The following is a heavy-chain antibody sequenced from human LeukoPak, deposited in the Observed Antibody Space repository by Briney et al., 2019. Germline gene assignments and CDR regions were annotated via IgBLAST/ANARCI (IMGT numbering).Heavy chain of an antibody. J-gene: IGHJ4*02. CDR3: ARADYDILTATSYYFDY. D-gene: IGHD3-9*01. CDR1: GFTFSSYG. CDR2: ISYDGSNR. Sequence: GGSLRLSCAASGFTFSSYGMHWVRQAPGKGLEWVAVISYDGSNRYYADSVKGRFTISRDTSRSTLYLQMNSLRAEDTAVYYCARADYDILTATSYYFDYWGQGTLVTVSS. V-gene: IGHV3-30*03.